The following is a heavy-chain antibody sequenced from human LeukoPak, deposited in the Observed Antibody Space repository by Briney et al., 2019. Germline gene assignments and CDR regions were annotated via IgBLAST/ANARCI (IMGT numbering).Heavy chain of an antibody. Sequence: PSETLSLTCTVSGGSNSSYYWSWIRQPPGKGLEWIGYIYYSGSTNYNPSLKSRVTISVDTSKNQFSLKLSSVTAADTAVYYCASSHYYDSSGLDYWGQGTLVTVSS. J-gene: IGHJ4*02. CDR3: ASSHYYDSSGLDY. D-gene: IGHD3-22*01. CDR1: GGSNSSYY. V-gene: IGHV4-59*08. CDR2: IYYSGST.